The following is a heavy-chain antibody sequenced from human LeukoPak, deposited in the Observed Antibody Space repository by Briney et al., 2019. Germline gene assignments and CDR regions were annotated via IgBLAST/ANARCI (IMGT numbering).Heavy chain of an antibody. CDR2: INRDGSKT. CDR1: GFTFSRYW. Sequence: GGSLRLSCAASGFTFSRYWMHWVRLAPGQGLVWVSSINRDGSKTYYADSVKGQLTTSRDNAKNTLYLQMNSLRVDDMAVYYGAKGHYSPVLPDYWGQGTLVTVSS. J-gene: IGHJ4*02. D-gene: IGHD2-21*01. V-gene: IGHV3-74*01. CDR3: AKGHYSPVLPDY.